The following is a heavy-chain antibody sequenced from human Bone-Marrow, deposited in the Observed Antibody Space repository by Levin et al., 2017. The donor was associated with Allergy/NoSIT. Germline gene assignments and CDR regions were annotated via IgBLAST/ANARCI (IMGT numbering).Heavy chain of an antibody. J-gene: IGHJ4*02. CDR3: ARGAPYCSSTSCYMDY. D-gene: IGHD2-2*02. Sequence: SQTLSLPCAVSGGSIRSGGYSWSWIRQPPGKGLEWIGYIYHSGSTYYNPSLKSRVTISVDRSKNQFSLKLSSVTAADTAVYYCARGAPYCSSTSCYMDYWGQGTLVTVSS. CDR2: IYHSGST. CDR1: GGSIRSGGYS. V-gene: IGHV4-30-2*01.